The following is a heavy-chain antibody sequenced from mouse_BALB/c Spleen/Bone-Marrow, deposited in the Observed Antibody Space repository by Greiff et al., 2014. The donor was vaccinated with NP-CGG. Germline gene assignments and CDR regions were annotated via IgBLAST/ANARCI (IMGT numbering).Heavy chain of an antibody. CDR1: GSTLTDYY. V-gene: IGHV7-3*02. D-gene: IGHD2-1*01. Sequence: EVQGVESGGGSEQPGGSLRLSCATSGSTLTDYYMSWVRQPPGKALEWLGFIRNKAKGSTTDYSASVKGRFTISRDDSQSILYLQMNTLRPEDSDTYYVARDIEGNYSYWYLDIWGAGTTVTVSS. CDR3: ARDIEGNYSYWYLDI. CDR2: IRNKAKGSTT. J-gene: IGHJ1*01.